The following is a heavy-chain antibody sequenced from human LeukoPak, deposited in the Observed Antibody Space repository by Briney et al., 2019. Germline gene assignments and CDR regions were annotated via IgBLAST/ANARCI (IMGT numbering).Heavy chain of an antibody. CDR2: IKSKTDGGTT. D-gene: IGHD2-15*01. CDR1: GFTFSNAW. CDR3: TTEMSVVAAPAGAFDI. J-gene: IGHJ3*02. V-gene: IGHV3-15*01. Sequence: PGGSLRLSCAASGFTFSNAWMSWVRQAPGKGLEWVGRIKSKTDGGTTDYAAPVKGRFTISRDDSKNTLYLQMNSLKTEDTAVYYCTTEMSVVAAPAGAFDIWGQGTMVTVSS.